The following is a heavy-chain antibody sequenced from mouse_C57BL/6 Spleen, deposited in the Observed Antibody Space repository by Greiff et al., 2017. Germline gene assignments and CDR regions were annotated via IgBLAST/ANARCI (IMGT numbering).Heavy chain of an antibody. D-gene: IGHD1-1*01. J-gene: IGHJ2*01. CDR3: ARKYYGSLFDY. CDR1: GYTFTTYP. Sequence: VNVVESGAELVKPGASVKMSCKASGYTFTTYPIEWMKQNHGKSLEWIGNFHPYNDDTKYNEKFKGKATLTVEKSSSTVYLELSRLTSDDSAVYYCARKYYGSLFDYWGQGTTLTVSS. V-gene: IGHV1-47*01. CDR2: FHPYNDDT.